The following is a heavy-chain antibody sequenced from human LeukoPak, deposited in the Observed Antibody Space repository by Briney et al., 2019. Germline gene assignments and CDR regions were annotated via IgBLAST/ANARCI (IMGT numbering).Heavy chain of an antibody. CDR1: GYTFTSYG. CDR3: ARGVHQLLFATDAFDI. J-gene: IGHJ3*02. D-gene: IGHD2-2*01. CDR2: ISAYNGNT. Sequence: ASVKVSCKASGYTFTSYGISWVRQAPGQGLEWMGWISAYNGNTNYAQKLQGRVTMTTDTSTSTAYMELSSLRSEDTAVYYCARGVHQLLFATDAFDIWGQGTMVTVSS. V-gene: IGHV1-18*01.